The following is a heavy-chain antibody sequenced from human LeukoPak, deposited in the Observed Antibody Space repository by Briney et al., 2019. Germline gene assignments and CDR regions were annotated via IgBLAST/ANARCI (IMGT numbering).Heavy chain of an antibody. CDR1: GYTLTELS. J-gene: IGHJ4*02. V-gene: IGHV1-24*01. CDR3: AKSAYYDSSGFYREYYFDY. D-gene: IGHD3-22*01. Sequence: ASVKVSCKVSGYTLTELSMHWVRQAPGKGLEWMGGFDPEDGETIYAQKFQGRVTMTEDTSTDTAYMELNSLRAEDTAVYYCAKSAYYDSSGFYREYYFDYWGQGTLVTVSS. CDR2: FDPEDGET.